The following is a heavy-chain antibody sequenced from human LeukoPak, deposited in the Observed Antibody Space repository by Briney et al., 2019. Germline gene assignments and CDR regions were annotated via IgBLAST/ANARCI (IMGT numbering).Heavy chain of an antibody. D-gene: IGHD2-21*02. Sequence: SETLSLTCTVSGGSISSYYWSWIRQPPGKGLEWIGEINHSGSTNYNPSLKSRVTISVDTSKNQFSLKLSSVTAADTAVYYCASTYCGGDCYRAGFDYWGQGTLVTVSS. J-gene: IGHJ4*02. V-gene: IGHV4-34*01. CDR2: INHSGST. CDR1: GGSISSYY. CDR3: ASTYCGGDCYRAGFDY.